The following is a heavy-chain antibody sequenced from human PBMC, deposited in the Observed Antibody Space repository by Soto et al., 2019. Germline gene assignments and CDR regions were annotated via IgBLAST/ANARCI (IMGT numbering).Heavy chain of an antibody. Sequence: ASVKISCKASGYTFTSYGITWVRQAPGQGPEWMGWISTFNGDTNYAQNLQGRVTMTTDTSTTTVYMELRSLRSDDTAVYYCARDRLIYSSSSDWFDPWGQGTLVTVSS. CDR1: GYTFTSYG. V-gene: IGHV1-18*04. J-gene: IGHJ5*02. CDR3: ARDRLIYSSSSDWFDP. CDR2: ISTFNGDT. D-gene: IGHD6-6*01.